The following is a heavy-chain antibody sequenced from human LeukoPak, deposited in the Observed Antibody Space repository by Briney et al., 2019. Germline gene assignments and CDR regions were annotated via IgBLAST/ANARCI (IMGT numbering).Heavy chain of an antibody. Sequence: ASVKVSCKASGYTFTSYGISWVRQAPGQGLEWMGWISAYNGNTNYAQKLQGRVTMTTDTSTSTAYMELRSLRSDDTAVYYRASYYYGSGSYSPLGYWGQGTLVTVSS. D-gene: IGHD3-10*01. V-gene: IGHV1-18*01. J-gene: IGHJ4*02. CDR1: GYTFTSYG. CDR2: ISAYNGNT. CDR3: ASYYYGSGSYSPLGY.